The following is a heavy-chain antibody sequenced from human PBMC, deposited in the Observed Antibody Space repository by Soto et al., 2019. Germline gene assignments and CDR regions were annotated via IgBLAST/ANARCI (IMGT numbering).Heavy chain of an antibody. Sequence: GGSLRLSCAASGFSVSSSHMNWVRQAPGQGLVWVSHIHSDGSTTTYADSVKGRFTISRGNAKNTLYLQMNSLRAEDTAVYYCVRGDKGGFDLWGQGTTVTVSS. V-gene: IGHV3-74*01. J-gene: IGHJ3*01. D-gene: IGHD2-21*02. CDR1: GFSVSSSH. CDR2: IHSDGSTT. CDR3: VRGDKGGFDL.